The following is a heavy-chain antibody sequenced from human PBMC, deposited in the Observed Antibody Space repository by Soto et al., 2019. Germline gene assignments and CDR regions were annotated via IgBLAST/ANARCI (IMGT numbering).Heavy chain of an antibody. D-gene: IGHD2-2*01. CDR2: ISSRGSTT. J-gene: IGHJ3*02. CDR1: GFTFSDYY. CDR3: ASYCTSTSCYSRTNAFDM. V-gene: IGHV3-11*01. Sequence: GWSLRLSCAASGFTFSDYYMSWIRQAPGKGLEWVAYISSRGSTTYYADSVKGRFTISRDNSKTSLYLQMNRLRAEDTAVYYCASYCTSTSCYSRTNAFDMWGQGTMVTVSS.